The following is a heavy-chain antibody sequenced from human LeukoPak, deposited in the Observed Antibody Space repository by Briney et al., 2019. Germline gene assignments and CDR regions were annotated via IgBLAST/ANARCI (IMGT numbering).Heavy chain of an antibody. V-gene: IGHV3-23*01. J-gene: IGHJ6*04. CDR2: ISGSGGST. Sequence: GGSLLLSCAASGFTFSSYAMSWVRQAPGKGLECVSPISGSGGSTYYADSVKGRFPISRDNSKNTLYLQMNSLRAEDTAVYCCAKADSSGWRDYYYGMDVWGKGTTFTVSS. CDR3: AKADSSGWRDYYYGMDV. CDR1: GFTFSSYA. D-gene: IGHD3-22*01.